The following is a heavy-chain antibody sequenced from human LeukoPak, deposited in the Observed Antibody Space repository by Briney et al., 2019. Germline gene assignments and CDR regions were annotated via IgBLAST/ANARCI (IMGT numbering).Heavy chain of an antibody. D-gene: IGHD3-10*01. CDR2: ISAYNGNT. CDR3: ARNCYGSGSSTPPCFDY. Sequence: ASVKVSCKASGYTFTSYGISWVRQAPGQGLEWMGWISAYNGNTNYAQKLQGRVTMTTDTSTSTAYMELRSLRSDDTAVYYCARNCYGSGSSTPPCFDYWGQGTLVTVSS. J-gene: IGHJ4*02. CDR1: GYTFTSYG. V-gene: IGHV1-18*01.